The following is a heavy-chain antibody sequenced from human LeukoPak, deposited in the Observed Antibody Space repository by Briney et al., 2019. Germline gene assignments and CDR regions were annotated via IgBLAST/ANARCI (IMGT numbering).Heavy chain of an antibody. CDR1: GFTFSNYW. CDR2: INTDGSTT. CDR3: ARVSTGKYYFDS. Sequence: PGGSLRLSCAASGFTFSNYWMHWVRQAPGKGLVWVTRINTDGSTTSYADSVEGRFTISRGNAKNTLYLQMNSLRAEDTAVYYCARVSTGKYYFDSWGQGTLVTVSS. J-gene: IGHJ4*02. V-gene: IGHV3-74*01. D-gene: IGHD2-8*02.